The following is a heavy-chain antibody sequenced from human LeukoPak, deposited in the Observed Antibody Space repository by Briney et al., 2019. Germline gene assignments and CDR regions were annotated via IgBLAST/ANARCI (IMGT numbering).Heavy chain of an antibody. Sequence: WMGIVYPGDSDTRYSPSFQGQVTISADKSISTAYLQWSSLKASDTAMYYCAVAGLFYFDYWGQGTLVTVSS. V-gene: IGHV5-51*01. CDR3: AVAGLFYFDY. J-gene: IGHJ4*02. CDR2: VYPGDSDT. D-gene: IGHD6-19*01.